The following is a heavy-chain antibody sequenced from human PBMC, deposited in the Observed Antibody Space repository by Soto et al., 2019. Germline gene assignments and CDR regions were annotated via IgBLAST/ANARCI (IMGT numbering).Heavy chain of an antibody. CDR1: GFTFSSYA. D-gene: IGHD2-2*01. CDR3: ASPSCLSTSCYFDY. V-gene: IGHV3-30-3*01. CDR2: ISYDGSNK. J-gene: IGHJ4*02. Sequence: QVQLVESGGGVVQPGRSLRLSCAASGFTFSSYAMHWVRQAPGKGLEWVAVISYDGSNKYYADSVKGRFTISRDNSKNTRSLQMNSLRAEDKAVYYCASPSCLSTSCYFDYWGQGTLVTVSS.